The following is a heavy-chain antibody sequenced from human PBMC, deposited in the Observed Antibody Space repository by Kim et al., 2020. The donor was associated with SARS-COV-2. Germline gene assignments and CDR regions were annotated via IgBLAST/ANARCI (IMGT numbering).Heavy chain of an antibody. CDR3: ARGGSGGYSPNPDY. Sequence: ADSVKGRFTISRGNAKNTLYLQLNRLRAGDAAVYYCARGGSGGYSPNPDYWGQGTLVTVSS. V-gene: IGHV3-74*01. D-gene: IGHD3-10*01. J-gene: IGHJ4*02.